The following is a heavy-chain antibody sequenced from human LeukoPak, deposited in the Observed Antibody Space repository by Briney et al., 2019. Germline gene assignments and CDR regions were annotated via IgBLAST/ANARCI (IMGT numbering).Heavy chain of an antibody. J-gene: IGHJ4*02. Sequence: SVKVSCKASGGTLSSYAISWVRQAPGQGLEWMGGIIPIFGTANYAQEFQGRVTITTDESTSTAYMELSSLRSEDTAVYYCARERYDFWSGYWFDYWGQGTLVTVSS. D-gene: IGHD3-3*01. CDR2: IIPIFGTA. CDR3: ARERYDFWSGYWFDY. CDR1: GGTLSSYA. V-gene: IGHV1-69*05.